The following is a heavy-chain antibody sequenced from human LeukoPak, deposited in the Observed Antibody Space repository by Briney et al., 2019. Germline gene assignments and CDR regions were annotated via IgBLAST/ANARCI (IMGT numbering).Heavy chain of an antibody. D-gene: IGHD1-7*01. CDR3: ARDNWNYGSSMDV. CDR2: IYYSGST. CDR1: GGSVSSYY. Sequence: SETLSLTSTVSGGSVSSYYWSWIRQPPGKGLEWIGYIYYSGSTNYNPSLKSRVTISVDTSKNQFSLKLSSVTAADTAVYHCARDNWNYGSSMDVWGQGTTVTVSS. V-gene: IGHV4-59*02. J-gene: IGHJ6*02.